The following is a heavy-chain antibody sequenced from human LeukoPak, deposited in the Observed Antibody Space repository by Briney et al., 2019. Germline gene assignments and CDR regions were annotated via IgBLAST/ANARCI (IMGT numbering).Heavy chain of an antibody. CDR3: ARPYCSGGSCYSDRPNDASDI. CDR2: IYYSGST. Sequence: SETLSLTCTVSGGSISSYYWSWIRQPPGKGLEWIGYIYYSGSTNYNPSLKSRVTISVDTSKNQFSLKLSSVTAADTAVYYCARPYCSGGSCYSDRPNDASDIWGQGTMVTVSS. J-gene: IGHJ3*02. V-gene: IGHV4-59*01. D-gene: IGHD2-15*01. CDR1: GGSISSYY.